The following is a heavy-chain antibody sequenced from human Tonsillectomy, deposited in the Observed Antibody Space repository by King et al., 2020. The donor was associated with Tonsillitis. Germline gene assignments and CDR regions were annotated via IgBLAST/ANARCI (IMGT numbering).Heavy chain of an antibody. CDR3: ARDVPDYDSSGYEAFDI. D-gene: IGHD3-22*01. CDR2: VSYDGSNK. CDR1: PFTFSRYA. Sequence: VQLVESGGGVVQPGRSLRLSCAASPFTFSRYAMHWVRQAPGKGLEWVAVVSYDGSNKYYADSVKGRFTISRDNSKNTLYLQMKSLRAEDTAVYYCARDVPDYDSSGYEAFDIWGQGTMVTVSS. J-gene: IGHJ3*02. V-gene: IGHV3-30*01.